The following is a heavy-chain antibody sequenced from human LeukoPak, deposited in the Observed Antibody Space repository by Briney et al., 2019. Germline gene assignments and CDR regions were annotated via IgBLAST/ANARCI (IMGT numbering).Heavy chain of an antibody. CDR3: ARVFQGVMVTAFSYYFDY. Sequence: PGGSLRLSCAASGFTFSSYEMNWVRQAPGKGLEWVSYISSSGSTIYYADSVKGRFTISRDNAKNSLYLQMNSLRAEDTAVYYCARVFQGVMVTAFSYYFDYWGQGTLVTVSS. CDR1: GFTFSSYE. J-gene: IGHJ4*02. D-gene: IGHD2-21*02. CDR2: ISSSGSTI. V-gene: IGHV3-48*03.